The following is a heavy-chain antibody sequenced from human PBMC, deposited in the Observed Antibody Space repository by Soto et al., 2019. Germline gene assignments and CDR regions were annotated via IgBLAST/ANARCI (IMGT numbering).Heavy chain of an antibody. D-gene: IGHD2-15*01. Sequence: GVSLILSCAASGFTFSSYAMSWVRQAPGKGLEWVSAISGSGGSTYYADSVKGRFTISRDNSKNTLYLQMNSLRAEETAVHYREKSEVVAATRSIFVDWGQRTLVTVSS. CDR3: EKSEVVAATRSIFVD. CDR2: ISGSGGST. V-gene: IGHV3-23*01. J-gene: IGHJ4*02. CDR1: GFTFSSYA.